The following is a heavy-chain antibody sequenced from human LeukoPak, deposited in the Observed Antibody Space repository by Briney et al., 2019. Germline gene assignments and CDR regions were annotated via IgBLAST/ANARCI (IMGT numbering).Heavy chain of an antibody. CDR2: INHSGST. CDR1: GGSFSGHY. J-gene: IGHJ3*02. D-gene: IGHD2-8*02. Sequence: SETLSLTCAVYGGSFSGHYWSWIRQPPGKGLEWIGEINHSGSTNYNPSLKSRVTISVDTSKNQFSLKLSSVTAADTAVYYCARHRRALLAFDIWGQGTMVTVSS. CDR3: ARHRRALLAFDI. V-gene: IGHV4-34*01.